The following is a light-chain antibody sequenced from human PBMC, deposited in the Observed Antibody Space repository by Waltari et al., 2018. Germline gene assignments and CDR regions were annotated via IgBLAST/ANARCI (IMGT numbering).Light chain of an antibody. V-gene: IGKV1-33*01. Sequence: DIQMTQSPSSLSASVGDRVTITCQASQDINNFLNWYQQKPGRAPSPLIYDASNLETGVPSRFSGSGSGTHFTLTISSLQTEDSATYYCQQFETLPPSFGGGTKVEI. CDR3: QQFETLPPS. CDR2: DAS. CDR1: QDINNF. J-gene: IGKJ4*01.